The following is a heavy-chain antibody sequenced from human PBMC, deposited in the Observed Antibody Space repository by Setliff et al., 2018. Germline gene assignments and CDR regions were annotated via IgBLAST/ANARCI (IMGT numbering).Heavy chain of an antibody. Sequence: SETLSLTCTVSGGSISSGGYYWSWIRQHPGKGLEWIGYIYYSGSTSYYNPSPKSRVTISVDTSKNQFSLKLSSVTAADTAVYYCAKGGGRYHSDSWGQGILVTVSS. J-gene: IGHJ4*02. CDR2: IYYSGSTS. CDR3: AKGGGRYHSDS. V-gene: IGHV4-31*02. CDR1: GGSISSGGYY. D-gene: IGHD1-1*01.